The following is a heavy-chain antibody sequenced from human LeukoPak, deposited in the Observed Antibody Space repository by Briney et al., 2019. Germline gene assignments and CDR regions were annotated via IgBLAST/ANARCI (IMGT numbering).Heavy chain of an antibody. CDR1: GFTFSSYG. CDR2: ISYDGSNK. CDR3: AKHRQKVATKGPFDY. J-gene: IGHJ4*02. D-gene: IGHD5-12*01. V-gene: IGHV3-30*18. Sequence: GRSLRLSRAASGFTFSSYGMHWVRQAPGKGLEWVAVISYDGSNKYYADSVKGRFTISRDNSKNTLYLQMNSLRAEDTAVYYCAKHRQKVATKGPFDYWGQGTLVTVSS.